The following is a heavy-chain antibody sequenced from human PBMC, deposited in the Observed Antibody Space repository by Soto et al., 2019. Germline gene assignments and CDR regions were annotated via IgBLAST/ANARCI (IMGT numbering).Heavy chain of an antibody. CDR2: IWYDGSNK. CDR3: AKDRVQSGLGEVDY. V-gene: IGHV3-33*03. D-gene: IGHD3-16*01. CDR1: GFTFSSYG. Sequence: QVQLEESGGGVVQPGRSLRLSCAASGFTFSSYGMHWVRQAPGKGLEWVAVIWYDGSNKYYADSVKGRLTISRDNSKNTLYLQMNSLRAEDTAVYYCAKDRVQSGLGEVDYWGQGTLVTVSS. J-gene: IGHJ4*02.